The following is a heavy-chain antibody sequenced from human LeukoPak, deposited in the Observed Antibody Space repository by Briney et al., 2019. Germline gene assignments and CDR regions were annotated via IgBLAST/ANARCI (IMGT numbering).Heavy chain of an antibody. CDR3: ARDKGYFDWLLARYYYYGMDV. Sequence: SETLSLTCSVSGGSISSYYWSWIRQPPGKGLEWIGYFYYSGSTNYNPSLKSRVTISVDTSKNQFSLKLSSVTAADTAVYYCARDKGYFDWLLARYYYYGMDVWGKGTTVTVSS. CDR2: FYYSGST. D-gene: IGHD3-9*01. V-gene: IGHV4-59*01. CDR1: GGSISSYY. J-gene: IGHJ6*04.